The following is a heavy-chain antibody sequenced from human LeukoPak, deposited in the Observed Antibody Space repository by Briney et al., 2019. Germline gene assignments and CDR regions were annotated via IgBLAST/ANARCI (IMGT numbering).Heavy chain of an antibody. D-gene: IGHD6-13*01. CDR1: GYTFTDYF. CDR3: ARDPAAPAVGIDY. Sequence: ASVKVSCKASGYTFTDYFMHWVRQAPGQGLEWMGWINLNSGGTKYALKFQGRVTMTRDTSISTAYLELSSLRSDDTAVYFCARDPAAPAVGIDYWGQGTLVTVSS. V-gene: IGHV1-2*02. J-gene: IGHJ4*02. CDR2: INLNSGGT.